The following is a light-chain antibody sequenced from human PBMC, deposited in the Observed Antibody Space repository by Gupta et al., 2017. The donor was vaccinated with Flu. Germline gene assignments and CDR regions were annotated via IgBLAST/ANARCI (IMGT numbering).Light chain of an antibody. Sequence: VTPAELSSISCRSSHSLLHSNGYNDLDWYLQKPGQSPQLLIYLGSNRASGVPDRFSGSGSGTDFTLKISRVEAEDVGVYYCMQALQTPLTFGGGTKVEIK. J-gene: IGKJ4*01. CDR1: HSLLHSNGYND. CDR2: LGS. CDR3: MQALQTPLT. V-gene: IGKV2-28*01.